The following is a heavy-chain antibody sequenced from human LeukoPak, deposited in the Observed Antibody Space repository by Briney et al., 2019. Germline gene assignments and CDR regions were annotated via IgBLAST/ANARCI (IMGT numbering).Heavy chain of an antibody. Sequence: GGSLRLSCAVSGFTFSDYGMHWVRQAPGKGLEWLAFIRSDGGNTYYADSVKGRFTISRDNAKNTLYLQMNSLRAEDTALYYCAKDLHYGSADYWGQGTLVTVSS. CDR3: AKDLHYGSADY. V-gene: IGHV3-30*02. J-gene: IGHJ4*02. D-gene: IGHD3-10*01. CDR2: IRSDGGNT. CDR1: GFTFSDYG.